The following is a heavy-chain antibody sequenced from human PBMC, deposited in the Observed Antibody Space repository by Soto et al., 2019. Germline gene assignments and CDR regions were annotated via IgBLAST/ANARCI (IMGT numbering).Heavy chain of an antibody. CDR1: GGSISSSSYY. J-gene: IGHJ4*02. V-gene: IGHV4-39*01. CDR3: AADCSGSSCYVDD. CDR2: IYYSGST. D-gene: IGHD2-15*01. Sequence: QLQLQESGPGLVKPSETLSLTCTVSGGSISSSSYYWGWIRQPPGKGLEWIGSIYYSGSTYDNPSIKSRVTVSVDTSKKQCSLTLSSVTAADTAVYCGAADCSGSSCYVDDWGQGTLVTVSS.